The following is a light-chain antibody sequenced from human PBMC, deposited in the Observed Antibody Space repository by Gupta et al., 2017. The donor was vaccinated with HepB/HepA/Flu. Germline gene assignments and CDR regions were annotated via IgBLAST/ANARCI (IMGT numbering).Light chain of an antibody. Sequence: QSALTQSAPLSASPGPSFTISCPGTSGDVGGYNYVSWYQQHPGKAPKLMIYDVSNRPSGVSNRFSGSKSGNTASLTISGRQAEDEDDYWCSSYTSRSTHVFGAGTKVTVL. CDR3: SSYTSRSTHV. V-gene: IGLV2-14*01. CDR1: SGDVGGYNY. CDR2: DVS. J-gene: IGLJ1*01.